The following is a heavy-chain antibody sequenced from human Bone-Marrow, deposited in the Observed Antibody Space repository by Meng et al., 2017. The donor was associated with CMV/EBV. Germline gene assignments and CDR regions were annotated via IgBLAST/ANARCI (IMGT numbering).Heavy chain of an antibody. V-gene: IGHV3-53*01. CDR1: GSTFDDYG. D-gene: IGHD2-15*01. J-gene: IGHJ3*02. CDR3: ARVAGGHDAFDI. Sequence: GESLKISCAASGSTFDDYGMSWVRQAPGKGLECVSVIYSAGSTYYADSVKGRFTISRDNSKNTLYLQMNSLRAEDTAVYYCARVAGGHDAFDIWGQGTMVT. CDR2: IYSAGST.